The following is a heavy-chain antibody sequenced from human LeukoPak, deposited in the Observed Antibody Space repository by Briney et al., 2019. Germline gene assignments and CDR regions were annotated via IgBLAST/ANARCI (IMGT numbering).Heavy chain of an antibody. CDR2: INPNSGGT. J-gene: IGHJ6*02. CDR3: ARGRPGQFGVVIYYYYYGMDV. D-gene: IGHD3-3*01. Sequence: ASVKVSCKASGYTFTGDYMHWVRQAPGQGLEWMGWINPNSGGTNYAQKFQGRVTMTRDTSISTAYMELSRLRSDDTAVYYCARGRPGQFGVVIYYYYYGMDVWGQGTTVTVSS. V-gene: IGHV1-2*02. CDR1: GYTFTGDY.